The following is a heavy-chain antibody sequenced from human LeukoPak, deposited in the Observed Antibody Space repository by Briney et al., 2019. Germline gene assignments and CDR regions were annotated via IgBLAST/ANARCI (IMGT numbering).Heavy chain of an antibody. CDR1: GFTFSSYS. CDR2: ISSSSSYI. Sequence: GGSLRLSCAASGFTFSSYSMNWVRQAPGKGLEWVSSISSSSSYIYYADSVKGRFTISRDNSKNTLYLQMSSLRAEDTAMYYCAREGNSGYYPYWGQGILVTVS. J-gene: IGHJ4*02. V-gene: IGHV3-21*01. CDR3: AREGNSGYYPY. D-gene: IGHD3-22*01.